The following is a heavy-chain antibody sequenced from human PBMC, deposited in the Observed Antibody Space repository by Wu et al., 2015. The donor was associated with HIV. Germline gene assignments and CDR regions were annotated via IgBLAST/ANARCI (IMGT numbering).Heavy chain of an antibody. V-gene: IGHV1-69*05. Sequence: QVQLGQSGAEVKKPGSSVNISCKAFGGTFSGYAVNWVRQAPGQGLEWMGGIIPVFGTTSYAQKFRGRVTITTDASTNTAYMELTGLRSADTAVYYCAGGILVRGSERWFDPWGQGTLVTVSS. CDR2: IIPVFGTT. CDR1: GGTFSGYA. CDR3: AGGILVRGSERWFDP. J-gene: IGHJ5*02. D-gene: IGHD1-1*01.